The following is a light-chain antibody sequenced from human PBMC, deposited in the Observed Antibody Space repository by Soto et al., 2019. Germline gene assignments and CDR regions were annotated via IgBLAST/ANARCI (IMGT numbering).Light chain of an antibody. Sequence: QPVLTQSPSASASLGASVKLTCTLSSGHSSYAIAWHQQQPEKGPRYLMKLNSDGSHSKGDGIPDRFSGSSSGAERYLTISSLQSEDEADYYCQTWGTGPFVCGTGTKLTVL. CDR1: SGHSSYA. J-gene: IGLJ1*01. CDR2: LNSDGSH. V-gene: IGLV4-69*01. CDR3: QTWGTGPFV.